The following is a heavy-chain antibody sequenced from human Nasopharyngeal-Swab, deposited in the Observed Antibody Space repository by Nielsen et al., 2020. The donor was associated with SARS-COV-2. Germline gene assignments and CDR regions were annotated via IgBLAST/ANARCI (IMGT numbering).Heavy chain of an antibody. D-gene: IGHD3-22*01. Sequence: WVRQAPGQGLEWMGWMNPNSGNTGYAQKFQGRVTMTRNTSISTAYMELSSLRSEDPAVYYCARGPYYYDSSGYRAYYYYMDVWGKGTTVTVSS. J-gene: IGHJ6*03. CDR3: ARGPYYYDSSGYRAYYYYMDV. V-gene: IGHV1-8*01. CDR2: MNPNSGNT.